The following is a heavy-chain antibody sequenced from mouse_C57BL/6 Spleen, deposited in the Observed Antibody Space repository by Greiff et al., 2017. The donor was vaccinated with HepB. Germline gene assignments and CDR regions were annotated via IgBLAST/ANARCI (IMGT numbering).Heavy chain of an antibody. CDR3: TRDLYYGSPDY. CDR1: GFTFSSYA. Sequence: EVQVVESGEGLVKPGGSLKLSCAASGFTFSSYAMSWVRQTPEKRLEWVAYISSGGDYIYYADTVKGRFTISRDNARNTLYLQMSSLKSEDTAMYYCTRDLYYGSPDYWGQGTTLTVSS. CDR2: ISSGGDYI. V-gene: IGHV5-9-1*02. J-gene: IGHJ2*01. D-gene: IGHD1-1*01.